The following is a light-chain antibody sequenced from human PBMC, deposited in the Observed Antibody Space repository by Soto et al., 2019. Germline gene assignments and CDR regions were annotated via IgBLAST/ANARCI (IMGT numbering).Light chain of an antibody. J-gene: IGKJ1*01. Sequence: DTQMTQSPSSLSASVGDRVTITCRASQDISTYLAWYQHKPGRAPKLLIYTASALQSGVPSRFSGTASGTDFSLTILNLQPEDFATYYCQQANSLPWTFGQGTKADIK. CDR1: QDISTY. CDR2: TAS. CDR3: QQANSLPWT. V-gene: IGKV1-12*01.